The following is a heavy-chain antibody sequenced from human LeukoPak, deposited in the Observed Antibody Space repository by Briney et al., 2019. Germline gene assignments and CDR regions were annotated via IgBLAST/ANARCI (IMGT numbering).Heavy chain of an antibody. D-gene: IGHD4-17*01. V-gene: IGHV4-34*01. CDR1: SGSLSGYS. CDR3: TRQSGTVTPIDY. Sequence: PSETLSLTCAVSSGSLSGYSWGWIRQAPGKGLDWIGGIHHSGSTTYNSSLKNRVTISLDKPKSQFSLILTSVTAADTAVYYCTRQSGTVTPIDYWGQGILVTVSS. J-gene: IGHJ4*02. CDR2: IHHSGST.